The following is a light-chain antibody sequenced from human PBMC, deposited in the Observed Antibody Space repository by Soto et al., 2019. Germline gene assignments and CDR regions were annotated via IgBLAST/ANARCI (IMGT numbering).Light chain of an antibody. V-gene: IGKV1-5*01. J-gene: IGKJ2*01. Sequence: DIQMIQSPSTLSASVGNRIAITCRASQSINTSLAWYQQKPGKAPNLLIYDASTLEGGVPSRFSGSGSGTEFTLTISSLQPDDLATYYCQQYYSYWRTFGQGTKLEIK. CDR3: QQYYSYWRT. CDR2: DAS. CDR1: QSINTS.